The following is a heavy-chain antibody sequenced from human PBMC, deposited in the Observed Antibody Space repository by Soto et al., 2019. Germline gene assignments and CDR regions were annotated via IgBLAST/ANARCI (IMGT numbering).Heavy chain of an antibody. Sequence: GGSLRLSCAASGFTFSSYAMSWVRQAPGKGLEWVSAISGSGGSTYYADSVKGRFTISRDNSKNTLYLQMNSLRAEDTAVYYCARSYCTNGVCYRDYYYYYMDVWGKGTTVTVSS. V-gene: IGHV3-23*01. CDR1: GFTFSSYA. J-gene: IGHJ6*03. D-gene: IGHD2-8*01. CDR2: ISGSGGST. CDR3: ARSYCTNGVCYRDYYYYYMDV.